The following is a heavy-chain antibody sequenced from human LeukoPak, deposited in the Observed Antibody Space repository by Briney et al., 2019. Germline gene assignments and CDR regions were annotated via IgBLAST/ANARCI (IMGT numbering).Heavy chain of an antibody. CDR1: GFTVSSTY. V-gene: IGHV3-66*01. J-gene: IGHJ6*02. D-gene: IGHD3-10*01. CDR2: ISGGGDT. Sequence: GGSLRLSCAPSGFTVSSTYRSWVRQAPTKGLEWVSIISGGGDTFYAGSVKGRFTISRDTSKNTLYLQMNSLRAEDTAVYYCAGRGSGYYYGMNVWGQGTTVTVSS. CDR3: AGRGSGYYYGMNV.